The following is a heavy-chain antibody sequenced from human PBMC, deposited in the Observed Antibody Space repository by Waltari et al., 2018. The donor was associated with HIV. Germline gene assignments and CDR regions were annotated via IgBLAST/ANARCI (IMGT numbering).Heavy chain of an antibody. D-gene: IGHD5-18*01. CDR1: GFNFNDAW. Sequence: EVRLVESGGGLVKPGGSLRLSCAASGFNFNDAWMTWVRQAPGKRVEWVGRIKSVAAGVTTDYAAPVQGRFTMSRDDSKNTLYLQMNSLKTEDTAVYYCATEFYRNGYNFWGQGTLVTVSS. CDR2: IKSVAAGVTT. J-gene: IGHJ4*02. CDR3: ATEFYRNGYNF. V-gene: IGHV3-15*01.